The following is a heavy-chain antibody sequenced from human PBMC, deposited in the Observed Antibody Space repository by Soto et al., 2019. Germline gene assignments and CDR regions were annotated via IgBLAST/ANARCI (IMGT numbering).Heavy chain of an antibody. CDR2: MWYDGSNK. Sequence: GALRLSFAASGFNFSSYGMHWVRQAPGKVLEWVAVMWYDGSNKYYADSVKGRFTISRDNSKNTLYLQMHRLRAEDTAVYYCARDSHSSSWYGQRRSFDYWGQGTLVTVCS. J-gene: IGHJ4*02. CDR1: GFNFSSYG. CDR3: ARDSHSSSWYGQRRSFDY. D-gene: IGHD6-13*01. V-gene: IGHV3-33*01.